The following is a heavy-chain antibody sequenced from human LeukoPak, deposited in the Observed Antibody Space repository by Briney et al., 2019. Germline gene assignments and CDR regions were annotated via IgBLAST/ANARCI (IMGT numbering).Heavy chain of an antibody. CDR2: IYTSGST. D-gene: IGHD6-13*01. V-gene: IGHV4-4*07. CDR3: AREYTSSWYDWFDP. Sequence: SETLSLTCTVSGGSISSYYWSWIRQPPGKGLEWIGRIYTSGSTNYNPSLKSRVTISVDTSKNQFSLKLGSVTAADTAVYYCAREYTSSWYDWFDPWGQGTLVTVSS. J-gene: IGHJ5*02. CDR1: GGSISSYY.